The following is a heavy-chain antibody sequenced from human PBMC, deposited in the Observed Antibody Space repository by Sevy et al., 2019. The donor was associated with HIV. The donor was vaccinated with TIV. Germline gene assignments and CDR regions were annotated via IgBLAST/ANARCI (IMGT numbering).Heavy chain of an antibody. CDR3: AKGAGEWLGHAFDI. CDR2: IIWNSGII. Sequence: GGSLRLSCAASGFTFDEYAIHWVRQAPGKGLEWVSGIIWNSGIIDYADSVKGRFTIPRDNSRNSLYLQMNSLRAEDAALYYCAKGAGEWLGHAFDIWGQGTMVTVSS. J-gene: IGHJ3*02. CDR1: GFTFDEYA. D-gene: IGHD6-19*01. V-gene: IGHV3-9*01.